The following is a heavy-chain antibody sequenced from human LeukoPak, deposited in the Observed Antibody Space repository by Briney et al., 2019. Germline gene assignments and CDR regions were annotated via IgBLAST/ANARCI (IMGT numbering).Heavy chain of an antibody. CDR2: IYTSGST. D-gene: IGHD6-13*01. CDR1: GGSISSGSYY. CDR3: ARGGAAAGTGWFDP. J-gene: IGHJ5*02. Sequence: PSETLSLTCTVSGGSISSGSYYWSWIRQPAGKGLEWIGRIYTSGSTNYNPSLKSRVTISVDTSKNQFSLKLSSVTAADTAVYYCARGGAAAGTGWFDPWGQGTLVTVSS. V-gene: IGHV4-61*02.